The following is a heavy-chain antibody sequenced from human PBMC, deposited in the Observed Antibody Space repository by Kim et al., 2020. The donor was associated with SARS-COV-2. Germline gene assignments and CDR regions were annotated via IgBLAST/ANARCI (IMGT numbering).Heavy chain of an antibody. D-gene: IGHD7-27*01. V-gene: IGHV4-39*01. J-gene: IGHJ3*02. Sequence: SETLSLTCTVSGGSISSSSYCWGWIRQPPGKGLEWIGSLYYSGSTYYNQSLKSRVTISVDTSKNQFSLKLSPVTAADTAVYYCARHPPRHNWGAFDIWG. CDR2: LYYSGST. CDR3: ARHPPRHNWGAFDI. CDR1: GGSISSSSYC.